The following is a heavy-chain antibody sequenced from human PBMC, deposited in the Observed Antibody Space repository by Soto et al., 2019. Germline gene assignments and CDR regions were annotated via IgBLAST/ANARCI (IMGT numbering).Heavy chain of an antibody. Sequence: QVQLVKSGGGVVQPGRSLRLSCAASGFSFSSYAMHWVRQAPGKGLEWVAVISYDGTNKYYADSVKGRFTISRDNSKNTLYLQMNSLRAEDTAVYYCARIQPELRYFDNWGQGTLVTASS. D-gene: IGHD1-1*01. CDR1: GFSFSSYA. J-gene: IGHJ4*02. V-gene: IGHV3-30-3*01. CDR2: ISYDGTNK. CDR3: ARIQPELRYFDN.